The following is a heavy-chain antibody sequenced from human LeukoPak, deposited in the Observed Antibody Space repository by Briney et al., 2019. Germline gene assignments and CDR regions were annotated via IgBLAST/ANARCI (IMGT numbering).Heavy chain of an antibody. Sequence: SSETLSLTCTVSGGSISSYYWSWIRQPPGKGLEWIGYIYYSGSTNYNPSLKSRVTMSVDTSKNQFSLKLSSVTAADTAVYYCARELGSRDAFDIWGQGTMVTVSS. D-gene: IGHD3-16*01. CDR2: IYYSGST. CDR3: ARELGSRDAFDI. CDR1: GGSISSYY. V-gene: IGHV4-59*12. J-gene: IGHJ3*02.